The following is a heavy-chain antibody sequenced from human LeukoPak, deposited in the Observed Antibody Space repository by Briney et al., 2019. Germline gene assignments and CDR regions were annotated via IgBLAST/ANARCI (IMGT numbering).Heavy chain of an antibody. D-gene: IGHD3-10*01. CDR2: ISGSGGST. J-gene: IGHJ6*03. Sequence: GGTLRLSCTASGFTFSSYGMSWVRQAPGKGLEWVSAISGSGGSTYYADSVKGRFTISRDNSKNTLYLQMNSLRAEDTAVYYCAKDHYYYGSGRGYMDVWGKGTTVTISS. CDR1: GFTFSSYG. V-gene: IGHV3-23*01. CDR3: AKDHYYYGSGRGYMDV.